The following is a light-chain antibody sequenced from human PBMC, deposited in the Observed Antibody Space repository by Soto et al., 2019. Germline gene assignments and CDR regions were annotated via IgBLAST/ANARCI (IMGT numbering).Light chain of an antibody. Sequence: EIVLTQSPGTLSLSPLESTTLXCRTSQSVSSSYLAWYQQKPGQAPRLLISGASSRATGIPDRFSGSGSGTDFTLTISRLEPEDFAVYYCQQYGSTPPWTFGQGTKVDIK. J-gene: IGKJ1*01. V-gene: IGKV3-20*01. CDR3: QQYGSTPPWT. CDR1: QSVSSSY. CDR2: GAS.